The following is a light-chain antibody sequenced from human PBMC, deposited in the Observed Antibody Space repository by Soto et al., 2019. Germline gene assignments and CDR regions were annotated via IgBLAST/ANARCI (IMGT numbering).Light chain of an antibody. CDR2: EDT. J-gene: IGLJ1*01. V-gene: IGLV2-23*01. CDR1: SSDVGNYNL. Sequence: QSALTQPASVSGSPGQSITISCTGTSSDVGNYNLVSWYQQHPGKAPKIIIYEDTKRPSGVSDRFSGSKSGNTASLTISGLQAEDEADNYCCSYAHSTYVFGPGTKLTVL. CDR3: CSYAHSTYV.